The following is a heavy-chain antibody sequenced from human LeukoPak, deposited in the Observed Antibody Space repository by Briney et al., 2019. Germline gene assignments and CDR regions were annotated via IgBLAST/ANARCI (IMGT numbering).Heavy chain of an antibody. D-gene: IGHD1-26*01. Sequence: PGGSLRLSCAASGFTFSIYWMHWVRQAPGKGLVWVSRISSEGSSTTYADSVKGRFTISRDNAKDTLYLQMNSLRAEDTAVYYCAKPVGATILYNWFDPWGQGTLVTVSS. V-gene: IGHV3-74*01. CDR2: ISSEGSST. CDR3: AKPVGATILYNWFDP. CDR1: GFTFSIYW. J-gene: IGHJ5*02.